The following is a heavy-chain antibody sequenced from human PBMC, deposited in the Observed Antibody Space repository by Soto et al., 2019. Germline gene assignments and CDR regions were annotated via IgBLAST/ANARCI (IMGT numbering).Heavy chain of an antibody. CDR2: FDPEDGET. CDR3: ATDHIAVAGTFDY. J-gene: IGHJ4*02. D-gene: IGHD6-19*01. Sequence: ASVKVSCKASGYTFTSYDINWVRQAPGKGLEWMGGFDPEDGETIYAQKFQGRVTMTEDTSTDTAYMELSSLRSEDTAVYYCATDHIAVAGTFDYWGQGTLVTVSS. CDR1: GYTFTSYD. V-gene: IGHV1-24*01.